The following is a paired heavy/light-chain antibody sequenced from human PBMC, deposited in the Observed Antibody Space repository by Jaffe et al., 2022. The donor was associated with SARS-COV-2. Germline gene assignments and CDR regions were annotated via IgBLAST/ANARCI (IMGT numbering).Heavy chain of an antibody. V-gene: IGHV3-66*02. CDR2: IYSEGST. J-gene: IGHJ6*02. CDR1: GITVSKNY. CDR3: ARDYYYGSGTSYYGMDV. D-gene: IGHD3-10*01. Sequence: EVQLVESGGGLVQPGGSLRLSCAASGITVSKNYISWVRQAPGKGLEWVSIIYSEGSTYYADSVRGRFIISRDNSKNTVYLQMNSLRAEDTAVYYCARDYYYGSGTSYYGMDVWGQGTTVTVSS.
Light chain of an antibody. Sequence: SYELTQSPSVSVSPGQTASITCSGDKLGDKYVSWFQQKPGQSPVLVIYQDRRRPSGIPERFSGSNSGNTATLTISGTQAMDEADYYCQAWDSSTGVFGTGTKVTVL. CDR2: QDR. V-gene: IGLV3-1*01. CDR1: KLGDKY. J-gene: IGLJ1*01. CDR3: QAWDSSTGV.